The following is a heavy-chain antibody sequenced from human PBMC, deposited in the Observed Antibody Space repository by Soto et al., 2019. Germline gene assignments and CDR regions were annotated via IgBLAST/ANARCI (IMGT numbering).Heavy chain of an antibody. CDR2: ISTYSGDT. CDR3: ARHHGPTTSENWFDP. J-gene: IGHJ5*02. CDR1: GYTFFTYD. D-gene: IGHD5-12*01. V-gene: IGHV1-18*01. Sequence: ASVKVSCKASGYTFFTYDISWVRQVPGQGLEWMGWISTYSGDTKYAQKFQGRVTMTTDTSTTTAYLELRSLRSDDTAVYYCARHHGPTTSENWFDPWGQGTLVT.